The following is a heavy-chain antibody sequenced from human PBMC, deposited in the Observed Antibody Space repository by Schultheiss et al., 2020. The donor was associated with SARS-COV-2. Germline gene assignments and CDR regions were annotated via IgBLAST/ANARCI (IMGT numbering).Heavy chain of an antibody. CDR1: GGSISSYY. J-gene: IGHJ4*02. CDR3: ARGDVGGFDY. Sequence: SETLSLTCTVSGGSISSYYWSWIRQPPGKGLEWIGYIYYSGSTYYNPSLKSRVTISVDTSKNQFSLKLSSVTAADTAVYYCARGDVGGFDYWGQGTLVTVSS. CDR2: IYYSGST. D-gene: IGHD3-16*01. V-gene: IGHV4-59*12.